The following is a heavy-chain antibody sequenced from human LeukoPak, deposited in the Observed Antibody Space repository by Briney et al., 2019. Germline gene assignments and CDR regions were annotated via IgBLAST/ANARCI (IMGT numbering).Heavy chain of an antibody. CDR2: AIPIFGTT. J-gene: IGHJ6*04. Sequence: ASVKVSCKASGGTFNKYATSWVRQAPGEGLEWMGGAIPIFGTTNYAQKFQGRVTITADESTSTAYMELSSLTSEDTAVYYCARDIPSYGDFRGEMDVWGKGTTVTVSS. CDR3: ARDIPSYGDFRGEMDV. CDR1: GGTFNKYA. V-gene: IGHV1-69*13. D-gene: IGHD4-17*01.